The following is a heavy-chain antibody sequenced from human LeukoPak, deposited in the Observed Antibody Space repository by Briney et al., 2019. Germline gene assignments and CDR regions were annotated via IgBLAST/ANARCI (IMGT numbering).Heavy chain of an antibody. CDR2: IYYSGCT. Sequence: SETLSLTCTVSGGSISSYYWSWIRQPPGKGLEWIGYIYYSGCTNYNPSLKSRVTISVDTSKNQFSLKLSSVTAADTAVYYCAREREMATSYWYFDLWGRGTLVTVSS. CDR1: GGSISSYY. CDR3: AREREMATSYWYFDL. V-gene: IGHV4-59*01. D-gene: IGHD5-24*01. J-gene: IGHJ2*01.